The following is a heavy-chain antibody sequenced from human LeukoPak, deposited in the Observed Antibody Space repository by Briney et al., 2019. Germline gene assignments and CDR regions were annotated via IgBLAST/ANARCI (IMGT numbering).Heavy chain of an antibody. D-gene: IGHD4-23*01. V-gene: IGHV1-2*02. CDR2: INPNSGGT. Sequence: GASVKVSCKASGYTFTGYYMHWVRQAPGQGLEWMGWINPNSGGTNYAQKFQGRVTMTGDTSISTAYMELRSLRSDDTAVYYCARDGATTVVTPLGYYYYMDVWGKGTTVTISS. CDR1: GYTFTGYY. J-gene: IGHJ6*03. CDR3: ARDGATTVVTPLGYYYYMDV.